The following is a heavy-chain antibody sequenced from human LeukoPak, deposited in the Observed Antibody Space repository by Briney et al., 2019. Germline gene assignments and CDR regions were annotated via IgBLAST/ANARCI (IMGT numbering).Heavy chain of an antibody. J-gene: IGHJ6*03. V-gene: IGHV1-46*01. CDR2: INPDGGRT. Sequence: ASVKVSCKASGYIFITYYIHWVRQVPGQGLEWMGIINPDGGRTSYAQKFQGRVTMTRDTSTSTVYMELSSLRSEDTAVYYCARDPYYEKSGSGDYDYYMDVWGEGTTVTVSS. D-gene: IGHD3-22*01. CDR1: GYIFITYY. CDR3: ARDPYYEKSGSGDYDYYMDV.